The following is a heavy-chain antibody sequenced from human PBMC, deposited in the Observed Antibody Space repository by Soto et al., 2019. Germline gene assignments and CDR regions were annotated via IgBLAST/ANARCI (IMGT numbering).Heavy chain of an antibody. V-gene: IGHV3-23*01. CDR1: GFTFSSYA. D-gene: IGHD6-19*01. Sequence: EVQLLESGGGLVQPGGSLRLSCAASGFTFSSYAMSWVRQAPGKGLEWVSGISGSGGSTYYADSVKGRFTISRDNSKNTLYLQTNRLSAEDTAVYYCAKDLKQWLVPGFDYWGQGTLVTVSS. J-gene: IGHJ4*02. CDR3: AKDLKQWLVPGFDY. CDR2: ISGSGGST.